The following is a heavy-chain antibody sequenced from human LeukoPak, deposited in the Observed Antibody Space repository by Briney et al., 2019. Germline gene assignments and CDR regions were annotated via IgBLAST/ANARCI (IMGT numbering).Heavy chain of an antibody. J-gene: IGHJ5*02. CDR2: INHSGST. Sequence: PSETLSLTCAVYGGSFSGYYWSWIRQPPGKGLEWIGEINHSGSTNYNPSLKSRVTISVDTSKNQFSLKLSSVTAADTAVYYCASGLGYYSGSYYWFDPWGQGTLSPSPQ. CDR3: ASGLGYYSGSYYWFDP. V-gene: IGHV4-34*01. CDR1: GGSFSGYY. D-gene: IGHD1-26*01.